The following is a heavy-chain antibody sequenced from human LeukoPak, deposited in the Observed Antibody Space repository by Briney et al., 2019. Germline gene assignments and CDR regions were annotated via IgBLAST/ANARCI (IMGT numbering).Heavy chain of an antibody. Sequence: GGSLRLSCAASGFTFNRYWMHWVRQVPGKGLVWVSRINSDGSSTTYADSVKGRFTISRDNAKNSLYLQMNSLRAEDTAVYYCARNPDSSGYYHFDYWGLGTLVTVSS. J-gene: IGHJ4*02. D-gene: IGHD3-22*01. CDR1: GFTFNRYW. CDR2: INSDGSST. CDR3: ARNPDSSGYYHFDY. V-gene: IGHV3-74*01.